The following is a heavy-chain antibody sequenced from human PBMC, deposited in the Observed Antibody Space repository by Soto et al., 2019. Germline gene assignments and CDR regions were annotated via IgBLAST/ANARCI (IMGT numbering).Heavy chain of an antibody. J-gene: IGHJ6*02. Sequence: QVQLQESGPGLVKPSETLSLTCTVSGGSISSYYWSWIRQPPGKGLEWIGYIYYSGSTNYNPSLKSRVTISVDTSKNQFSLKLSSVTAADTAVYYCARVLAGAAAGHYYYGMDVWGQGTTVTVSS. D-gene: IGHD6-13*01. CDR2: IYYSGST. CDR1: GGSISSYY. CDR3: ARVLAGAAAGHYYYGMDV. V-gene: IGHV4-59*01.